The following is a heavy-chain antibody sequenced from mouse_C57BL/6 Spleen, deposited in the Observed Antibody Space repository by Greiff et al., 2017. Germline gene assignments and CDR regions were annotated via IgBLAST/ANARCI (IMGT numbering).Heavy chain of an antibody. CDR2: ISGGGGNT. CDR3: ARHGGGYSFAY. Sequence: EVQGVESGGGLVKPGGSLKLSCAASGFTFSSYTMSWVRQTPEKRLEWVATISGGGGNTYYPDSVKGRFTISRDNAKNTLYLQMSSLRSEDTALYYCARHGGGYSFAYWGQGTLVTVSA. D-gene: IGHD2-3*01. J-gene: IGHJ3*01. CDR1: GFTFSSYT. V-gene: IGHV5-9*01.